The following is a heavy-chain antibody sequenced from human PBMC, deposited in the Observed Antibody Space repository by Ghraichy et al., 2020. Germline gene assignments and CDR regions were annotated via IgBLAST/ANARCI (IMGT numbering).Heavy chain of an antibody. CDR1: GFTFSSYA. V-gene: IGHV3-23*01. Sequence: GGSLRLSCAASGFTFSSYAMSWVRQAPGKGLEWVSAISGSGGSTYYADSVKGRFTISRDNSKNTLYLQMNSLRAEDTAVYYCAKTGLYGSDYNWFDPWGQGTLVTVSS. CDR2: ISGSGGST. D-gene: IGHD3-10*01. CDR3: AKTGLYGSDYNWFDP. J-gene: IGHJ5*02.